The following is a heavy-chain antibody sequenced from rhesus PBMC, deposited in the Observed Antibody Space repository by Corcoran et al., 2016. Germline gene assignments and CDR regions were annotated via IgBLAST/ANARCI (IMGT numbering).Heavy chain of an antibody. Sequence: QEQLVQSGAEVKKPGASVKVSCKASGYIVTSYVSSWLRQAPGQGFEWMGGIHPVYGRTSYAQKFQGRVTITADMSTSTVYMELSSLRSEDMAVYYCAAEFSSGWSWGQGVLVTVSS. CDR3: AAEFSSGWS. CDR1: GYIVTSYV. D-gene: IGHD6S26*01. CDR2: IHPVYGRT. J-gene: IGHJ4*01. V-gene: IGHV1-70*01.